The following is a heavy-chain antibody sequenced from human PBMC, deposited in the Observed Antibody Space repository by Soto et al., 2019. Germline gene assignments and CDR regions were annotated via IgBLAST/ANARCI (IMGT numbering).Heavy chain of an antibody. Sequence: QMQLQESAPGLVKPSQTLSLTCTVSGASISDADSYWSWVRQTPGKGLQWIGFLHYSGTTYYNPSLRGRSSLSLDMSKNQFSLRVKSVTDADMAIYYCARVHLGAAYTLASGRMFDIWGQGTLVAVSS. CDR3: ARVHLGAAYTLASGRMFDI. D-gene: IGHD3-16*01. CDR1: GASISDADSY. J-gene: IGHJ4*02. CDR2: LHYSGTT. V-gene: IGHV4-30-4*01.